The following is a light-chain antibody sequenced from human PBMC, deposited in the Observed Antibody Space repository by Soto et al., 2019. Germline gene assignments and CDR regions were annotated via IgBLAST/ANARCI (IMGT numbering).Light chain of an antibody. CDR2: SNN. CDR1: TSNIGSNT. Sequence: QSVLTQPPSASGTPGQRVTISCSGSTSNIGSNTVNWYQQLHGTAPKLRMHSNNQRPSGVPDRFSGSKSGTSASLAISGLQSEDEADYYCAAWDDSLEGYVFGTGTKLTVL. V-gene: IGLV1-44*01. J-gene: IGLJ1*01. CDR3: AAWDDSLEGYV.